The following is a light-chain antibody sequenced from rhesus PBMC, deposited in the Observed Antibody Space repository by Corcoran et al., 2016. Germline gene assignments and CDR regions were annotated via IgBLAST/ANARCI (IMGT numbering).Light chain of an antibody. J-gene: IGLJ1*01. CDR2: EVT. CDR3: SSYAGSNTYI. V-gene: IGLV2-32*02. Sequence: QAALTQPRSVAGSTERSVTISSIGTGSDIGGYNYVSWYQQHPGTAPKLMIYEVTNRPSGVSDRFSASKSGNTASLTISGLQTEDAADYYCSSYAGSNTYIFGSRTPLTVL. CDR1: GSDIGGYNY.